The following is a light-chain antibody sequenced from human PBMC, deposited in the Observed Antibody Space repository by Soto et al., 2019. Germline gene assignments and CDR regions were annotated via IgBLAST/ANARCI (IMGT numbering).Light chain of an antibody. CDR1: SSDVGGYKY. V-gene: IGLV2-11*01. J-gene: IGLJ1*01. CDR3: CSYAGSYAFYV. CDR2: GVS. Sequence: SALTQPRSMSGSPGQSVTLSCTGPSSDVGGYKYVSWYQQHPGKAPKLMIYGVSKRPSGVPDRFSGSKSGNTASLTISGLQAEDEADYYCCSYAGSYAFYVFGTGTK.